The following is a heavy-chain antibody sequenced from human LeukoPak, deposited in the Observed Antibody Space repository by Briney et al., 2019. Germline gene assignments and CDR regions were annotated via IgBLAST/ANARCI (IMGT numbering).Heavy chain of an antibody. J-gene: IGHJ5*02. Sequence: ASVKVSCKASGYSFINYGINWVRQAPGQGLEWMGWITTYTGDTNYAQKFQGRVTMTRDTSISTAYMELSRLRSDDTAVYYCARGPRGITMVRGVIFRFDPWGQGTLVTVSS. CDR3: ARGPRGITMVRGVIFRFDP. D-gene: IGHD3-10*01. CDR1: GYSFINYG. V-gene: IGHV1-18*01. CDR2: ITTYTGDT.